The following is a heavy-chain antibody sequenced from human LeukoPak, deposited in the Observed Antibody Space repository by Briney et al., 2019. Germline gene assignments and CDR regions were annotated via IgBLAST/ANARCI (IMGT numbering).Heavy chain of an antibody. Sequence: ASVKVSCKASGYTFTGYYMHLVRQAPGQGLEWMGWINPNSGGTNYAQKFQGRVTMTRDTSISTAYMELSRLRSDDTAVYYCARAFGYSGYENYFDYWAREPWSPSPQ. J-gene: IGHJ4*02. D-gene: IGHD5-12*01. CDR1: GYTFTGYY. CDR3: ARAFGYSGYENYFDY. CDR2: INPNSGGT. V-gene: IGHV1-2*02.